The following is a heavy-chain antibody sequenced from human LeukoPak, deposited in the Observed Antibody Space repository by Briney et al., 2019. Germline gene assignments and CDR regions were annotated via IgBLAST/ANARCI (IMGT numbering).Heavy chain of an antibody. CDR3: ARELRGVMVREIITPYYFDY. V-gene: IGHV4-39*07. D-gene: IGHD3-10*01. Sequence: SETLSLTCTVSGGSISSSSYYWGWIRQPPGKGLEWIGGIYYSGTTYHSPSLKSRVTMSLDTSKNQFSLKLSSVTAADTAVYYCARELRGVMVREIITPYYFDYWGQGTLVTVSS. J-gene: IGHJ4*02. CDR2: IYYSGTT. CDR1: GGSISSSSYY.